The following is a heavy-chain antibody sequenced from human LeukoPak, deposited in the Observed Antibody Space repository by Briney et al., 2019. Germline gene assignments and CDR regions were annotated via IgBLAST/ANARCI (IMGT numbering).Heavy chain of an antibody. Sequence: SETLSFTCTVSGGSISSYYWSWIRQPPGKGLEWIGYIYYSGSTNYNPSLKSRVTISVDTSKNQFSLKLSSVTAADTAVYYCARGRRDGYATTGYYFDYWGQGTLVTVSS. V-gene: IGHV4-59*01. CDR3: ARGRRDGYATTGYYFDY. CDR2: IYYSGST. J-gene: IGHJ4*02. CDR1: GGSISSYY. D-gene: IGHD5-24*01.